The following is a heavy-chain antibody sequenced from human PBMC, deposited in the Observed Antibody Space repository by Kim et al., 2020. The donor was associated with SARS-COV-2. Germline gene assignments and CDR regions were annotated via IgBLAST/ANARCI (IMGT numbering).Heavy chain of an antibody. Sequence: VEGRFTITRDNTKNTLYLQMNSLRAEDTAVYDCAGEGPVTMVDGGGFDYWGQGTLVTVSS. D-gene: IGHD3-10*01. J-gene: IGHJ4*02. CDR3: AGEGPVTMVDGGGFDY. V-gene: IGHV3-30*04.